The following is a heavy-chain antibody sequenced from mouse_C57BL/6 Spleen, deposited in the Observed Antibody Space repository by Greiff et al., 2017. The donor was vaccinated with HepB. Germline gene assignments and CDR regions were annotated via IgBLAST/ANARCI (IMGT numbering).Heavy chain of an antibody. Sequence: EVQVVESGGGLVKPGGSLKLSCAASGFTFSDYGMHWVRQAPEKGLEWVAYISSGSSTSYYADTVKGRFTISRDNAKNTLFLQMTSLRSEDTAMYYCARGDDYDGYYAMDYWGQGTSVTVSS. CDR1: GFTFSDYG. D-gene: IGHD2-4*01. CDR2: ISSGSSTS. CDR3: ARGDDYDGYYAMDY. J-gene: IGHJ4*01. V-gene: IGHV5-17*01.